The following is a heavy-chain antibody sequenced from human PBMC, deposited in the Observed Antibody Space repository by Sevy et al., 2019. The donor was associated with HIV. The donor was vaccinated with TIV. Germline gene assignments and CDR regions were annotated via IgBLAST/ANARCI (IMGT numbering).Heavy chain of an antibody. CDR2: LESAVYGGTV. CDR3: TRWKAAQSIFDY. Sequence: GGSLRLSCAASGFTFGDYCMSWVRQAPGKGLEWVAFLESAVYGGTVDHAASVRGRFVISRDDSKTIAYLQMNDLKTEDTGVYYCTRWKAAQSIFDYWGQGALVTVSS. V-gene: IGHV3-49*04. J-gene: IGHJ4*02. CDR1: GFTFGDYC. D-gene: IGHD6-13*01.